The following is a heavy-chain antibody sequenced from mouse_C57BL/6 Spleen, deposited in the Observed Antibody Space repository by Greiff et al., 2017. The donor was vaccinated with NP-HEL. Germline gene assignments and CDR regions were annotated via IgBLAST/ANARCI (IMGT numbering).Heavy chain of an antibody. Sequence: EVHLVESGPGLVKPSQSLSLTCSVTGYSITSGYYWNWIRQFPGNKLEWMGYISYDGSNNYNPSLKDRISITRDTSKNQFFLKLNSVTTEDTATYYCARDGGLWFAYWGQGTLVTVSA. CDR1: GYSITSGYY. V-gene: IGHV3-6*01. J-gene: IGHJ3*01. CDR2: ISYDGSN. CDR3: ARDGGLWFAY. D-gene: IGHD2-4*01.